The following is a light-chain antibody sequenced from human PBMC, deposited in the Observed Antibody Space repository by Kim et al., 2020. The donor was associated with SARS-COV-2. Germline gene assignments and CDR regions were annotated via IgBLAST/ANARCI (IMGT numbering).Light chain of an antibody. CDR3: QQRSNWPPYT. CDR1: QSVSTN. Sequence: EIVLTQSPATLSLSPGERATLSCRASQSVSTNLVWYQQKPGQAPRLLIYDAFKRAAGIPARFSGSGSGTDFTLTISSLEPEDFAVYYCQQRSNWPPYTFGQGTKVDIK. CDR2: DAF. J-gene: IGKJ2*01. V-gene: IGKV3-11*01.